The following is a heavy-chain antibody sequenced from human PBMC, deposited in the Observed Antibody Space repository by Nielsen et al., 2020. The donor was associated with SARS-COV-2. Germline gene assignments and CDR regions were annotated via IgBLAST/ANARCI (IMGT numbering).Heavy chain of an antibody. Sequence: ASVKVSCKASGYTFSSYDINWVRQATGQGLEWMGWMNPNSGNTGYAQKFQGRVTMTRDTSISTAYMELSSLRSDDTAVYYCARDIIQYSSSFEFDYWGQGTLVTVSS. CDR3: ARDIIQYSSSFEFDY. D-gene: IGHD6-6*01. V-gene: IGHV1-8*01. CDR1: GYTFSSYD. CDR2: MNPNSGNT. J-gene: IGHJ4*02.